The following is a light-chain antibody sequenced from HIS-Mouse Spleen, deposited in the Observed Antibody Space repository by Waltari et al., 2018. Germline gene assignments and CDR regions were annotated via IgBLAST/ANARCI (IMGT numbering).Light chain of an antibody. J-gene: IGLJ2*01. CDR1: SSDVGGYNY. CDR3: SSYTSSSTL. Sequence: QSALTQPASVSGSPGQSITISCTGTSSDVGGYNYVSSYQQHPGKAPKLMIYEVSNRPSGVSNRFSGSKSGNTASLTISGLQAEDEADYYCSSYTSSSTLIGGGTKLTVL. CDR2: EVS. V-gene: IGLV2-14*01.